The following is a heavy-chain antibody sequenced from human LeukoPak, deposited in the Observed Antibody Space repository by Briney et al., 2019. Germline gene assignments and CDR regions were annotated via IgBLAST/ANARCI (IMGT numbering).Heavy chain of an antibody. J-gene: IGHJ6*03. CDR2: ISGSGSDGST. CDR3: AKGDFNILTGYSYYYYMDV. Sequence: GGTLRLSCAASGFTFSSYGMSWVRQAPGKGLEWVSGISGSGSDGSTYYADSVKGRFTISRDNSKNTLYLQTNSLRAEDTAVYYCAKGDFNILTGYSYYYYMDVWGKGTTVTISS. V-gene: IGHV3-23*01. D-gene: IGHD3-9*01. CDR1: GFTFSSYG.